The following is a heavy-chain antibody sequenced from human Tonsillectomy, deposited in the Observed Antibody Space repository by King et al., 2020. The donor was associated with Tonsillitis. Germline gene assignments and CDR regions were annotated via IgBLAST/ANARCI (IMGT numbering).Heavy chain of an antibody. V-gene: IGHV4-4*07. D-gene: IGHD3-22*01. J-gene: IGHJ4*02. CDR1: SGSIGTYY. CDR3: VISSYDSSGYYYYDY. Sequence: VQLQESGPGLVKPSETLSLTCTVSSGSIGTYYWSWIRQPAGKGLEWIGRIYSSGSTNYNSSLKSRVTMLVDTSKNQFSLKLSSVTAADTAVYYCVISSYDSSGYYYYDYWGQGTLVTVSS. CDR2: IYSSGST.